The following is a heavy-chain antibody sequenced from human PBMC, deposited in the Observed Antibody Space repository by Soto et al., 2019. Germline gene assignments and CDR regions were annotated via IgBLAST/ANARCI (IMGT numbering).Heavy chain of an antibody. Sequence: QVQLVQSGPEVKKPGSSVKVSCEASGVNAKYYGISWVRLAPGQGLEWMGGIKLMYGTTLYAQKFQARVTHCADPSPDTAFLQLRDLPSHDSAVYRSARDLVGPPPRPDPWRSRPLATVSS. CDR3: ARDLVGPPPRPDP. CDR1: GVNAKYYG. CDR2: IKLMYGTT. D-gene: IGHD6-6*01. V-gene: IGHV1-69*12. J-gene: IGHJ5*02.